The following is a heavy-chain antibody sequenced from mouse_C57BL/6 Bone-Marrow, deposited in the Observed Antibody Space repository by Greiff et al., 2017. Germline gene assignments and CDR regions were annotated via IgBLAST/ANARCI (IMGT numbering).Heavy chain of an antibody. CDR1: GYTFTTYP. D-gene: IGHD2-1*01. CDR2: FHPYNDDT. J-gene: IGHJ2*01. CDR3: ARCGNYVNYFDY. Sequence: VKLQESGAELVKPGASVKMSCKASGYTFTTYPIEWMKQNHGKSLEWIGNFHPYNDDTKYNEKFKGKATLTVEKSSSTVYLELSRLTSDDSAVYYCARCGNYVNYFDYWGQGTTLTVSS. V-gene: IGHV1-47*01.